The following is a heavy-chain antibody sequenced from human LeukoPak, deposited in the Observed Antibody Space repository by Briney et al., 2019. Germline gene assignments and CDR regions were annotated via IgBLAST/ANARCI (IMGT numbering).Heavy chain of an antibody. CDR3: AKAGYSGYDPLYY. CDR2: ISWNSGSI. Sequence: GGSLRLSCAASGFTFSSYGMHWVRQAPGKGLEWVSGISWNSGSIGYADSVKGRFTISRDNAKNSLYLQMNSLRAEDTALYYCAKAGYSGYDPLYYWGQGTLVTVSS. J-gene: IGHJ4*02. CDR1: GFTFSSYG. D-gene: IGHD5-12*01. V-gene: IGHV3-9*01.